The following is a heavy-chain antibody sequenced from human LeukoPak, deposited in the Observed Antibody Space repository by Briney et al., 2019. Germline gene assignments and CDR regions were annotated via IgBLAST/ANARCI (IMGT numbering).Heavy chain of an antibody. CDR2: IIPIFGTT. CDR1: GGTFSSYA. Sequence: SVKVSCKASGGTFSSYAISWVRQAPGQGLEWMGGIIPIFGTTNYAQKFQDRVTITADKSTSTAYMELRSLRSDDTAVYYCARDRIAAAGTRGGFDPWGQGTLVTVSS. V-gene: IGHV1-69*06. J-gene: IGHJ5*02. CDR3: ARDRIAAAGTRGGFDP. D-gene: IGHD6-13*01.